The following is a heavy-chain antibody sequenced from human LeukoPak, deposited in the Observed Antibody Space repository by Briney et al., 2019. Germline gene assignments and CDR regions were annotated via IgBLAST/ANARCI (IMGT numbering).Heavy chain of an antibody. CDR2: FDPEDGET. J-gene: IGHJ4*02. Sequence: ASVKVSCKVSGYTLTELSMHWVRQAPGKGLEWMGGFDPEDGETIYAQKFQGRVTMTEDTSTDTAYMELSSLRSEDTAVYYCATDLPSRFKYSSSSNYWGQGTLVTVSS. CDR1: GYTLTELS. CDR3: ATDLPSRFKYSSSSNY. V-gene: IGHV1-24*01. D-gene: IGHD6-6*01.